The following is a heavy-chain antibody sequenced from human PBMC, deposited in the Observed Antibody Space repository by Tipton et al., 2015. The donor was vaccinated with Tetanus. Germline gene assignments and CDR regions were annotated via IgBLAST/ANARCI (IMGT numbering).Heavy chain of an antibody. CDR3: ARDRGVRGGYYYYHGMDV. D-gene: IGHD3-10*01. CDR1: GGSISSDGAY. Sequence: LRLSCTVSGGSISSDGAYWSWIRQHPGEGLEWIGHISNSGSTYYNPSLKSRVTISVDTSQKQISLKGNSVTAADTAVYYCARDRGVRGGYYYYHGMDVWGQGTTVTVSS. CDR2: ISNSGST. J-gene: IGHJ6*02. V-gene: IGHV4-31*03.